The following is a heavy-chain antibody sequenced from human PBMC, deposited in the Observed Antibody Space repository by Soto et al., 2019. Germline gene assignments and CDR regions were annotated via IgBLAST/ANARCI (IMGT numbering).Heavy chain of an antibody. J-gene: IGHJ4*02. V-gene: IGHV3-73*01. CDR1: GFTFSDSA. CDR2: IRNKGNNYAT. Sequence: PGGSLRLSCAASGFTFSDSAMHWVRQASGKGLEWVGRIRNKGNNYATAYTASVKGRFTISRDDSKNTVYLQMNSLKIDDTAVYYCTARPDWTAVDHLDDWGLGTLVNVSS. CDR3: TARPDWTAVDHLDD. D-gene: IGHD5-18*01.